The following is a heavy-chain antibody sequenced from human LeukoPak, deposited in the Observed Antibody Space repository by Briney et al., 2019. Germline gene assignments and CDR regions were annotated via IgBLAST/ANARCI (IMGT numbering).Heavy chain of an antibody. D-gene: IGHD2-2*02. J-gene: IGHJ4*02. CDR2: INHSGST. V-gene: IGHV4-34*01. CDR1: GGSFSGYY. Sequence: SETLSLTCAVYGGSFSGYYGSWMRQPPGKGLEGIGEINHSGSTNYNPSLKSRVTISVDTSKNQFSLKLRSVTAADTAVYYCARGDRHIVVVPAAITATTAARQSFDYWGQGTLVTVSS. CDR3: ARGDRHIVVVPAAITATTAARQSFDY.